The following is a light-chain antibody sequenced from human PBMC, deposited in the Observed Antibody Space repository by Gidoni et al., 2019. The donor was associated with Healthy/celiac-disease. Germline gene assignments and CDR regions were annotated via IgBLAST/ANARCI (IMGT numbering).Light chain of an antibody. CDR3: QSYDSSNWV. CDR1: SGSIASNY. J-gene: IGLJ3*02. Sequence: NFMLTPPHSVSESPGKTVTIPCTRSSGSIASNYVQWYQQRPGSAPTTVIYEDNQRPSGVPDRFSGSIDSSSNSASLTISGLKTEDEADYYCQSYDSSNWVFGGGTKLTVL. CDR2: EDN. V-gene: IGLV6-57*03.